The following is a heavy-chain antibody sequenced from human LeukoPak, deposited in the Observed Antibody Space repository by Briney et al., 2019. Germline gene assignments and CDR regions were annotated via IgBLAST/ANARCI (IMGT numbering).Heavy chain of an antibody. D-gene: IGHD1-20*01. CDR2: ISYDGNNK. V-gene: IGHV3-30*04. CDR3: ANNWNFDN. CDR1: GFTFNIYA. J-gene: IGHJ4*02. Sequence: PGRSLRLSCAASGFTFNIYAMHWVRQAPGKGLEWVAVISYDGNNKYYADSVKGRVTISGDNSKNTLFLQMNSLRAEDTAVYYCANNWNFDNWGQGTLVTVSS.